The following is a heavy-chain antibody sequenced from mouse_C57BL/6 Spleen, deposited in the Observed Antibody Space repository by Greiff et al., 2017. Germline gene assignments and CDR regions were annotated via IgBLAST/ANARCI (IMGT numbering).Heavy chain of an antibody. CDR3: ARGGLRPWFAY. CDR1: GYTFTSYW. V-gene: IGHV1-69*01. CDR2: IDPSDSYT. Sequence: QVQLQQPGAELVMPGASVKLSCKASGYTFTSYWMHWVKQRPGQGLEWIGEIDPSDSYTNYNQKFKGKFTLTVDKSSSTAYMQLSSLTSEDSAVYCCARGGLRPWFAYWGQGTLVTVSA. J-gene: IGHJ3*01. D-gene: IGHD2-4*01.